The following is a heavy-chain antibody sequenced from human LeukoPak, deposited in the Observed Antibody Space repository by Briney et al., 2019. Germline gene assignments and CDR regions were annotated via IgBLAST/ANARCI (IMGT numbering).Heavy chain of an antibody. CDR2: ISSSGSTI. J-gene: IGHJ4*02. D-gene: IGHD3-22*01. Sequence: GGSLRLSCAASGFTFSDYYMSWIRQAPGKGLEWVSYISSSGSTIYYADSVKGRFTISRDNAKNSLYLQMNSLRAEDTAVYYCARGSKRHYYDSSGYYPFDYWGQGTLVTVSS. V-gene: IGHV3-11*01. CDR1: GFTFSDYY. CDR3: ARGSKRHYYDSSGYYPFDY.